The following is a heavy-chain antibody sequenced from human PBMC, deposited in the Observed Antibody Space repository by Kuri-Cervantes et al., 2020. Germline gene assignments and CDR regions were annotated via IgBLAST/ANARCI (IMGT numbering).Heavy chain of an antibody. V-gene: IGHV1-8*02. D-gene: IGHD3-3*01. CDR3: AKDAGYDFWSGFHLPHYYYYYMDV. Sequence: ASVKVSCKASGGTFSSYAISWVRQAPGQGLEWMGWMNPNTGDTGYAQKFQGRVTMTWNTSINTAYMELSSLRSEDTAVYYCAKDAGYDFWSGFHLPHYYYYYMDVWGKGTTVTVSS. CDR1: GGTFSSYA. J-gene: IGHJ6*03. CDR2: MNPNTGDT.